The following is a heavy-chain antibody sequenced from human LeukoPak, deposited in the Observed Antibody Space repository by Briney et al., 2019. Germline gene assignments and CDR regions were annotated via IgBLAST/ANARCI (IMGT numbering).Heavy chain of an antibody. CDR2: IYYSGST. Sequence: SETLSLTCTVSAGAISSSSYYWGWIRQPPGKGLEWIGSIYYSGSTHYNPSLQSRVTISVDTSKNQFSLKLSSVIAADTAVYCCARDGEMATIENYFEYWGQGTLVTVSS. CDR3: ARDGEMATIENYFEY. CDR1: AGAISSSSYY. J-gene: IGHJ4*02. V-gene: IGHV4-39*07. D-gene: IGHD5-24*01.